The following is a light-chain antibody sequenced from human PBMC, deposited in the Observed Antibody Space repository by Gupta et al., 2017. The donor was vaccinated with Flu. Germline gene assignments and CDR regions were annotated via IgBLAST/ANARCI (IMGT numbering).Light chain of an antibody. Sequence: GGDNSRSKTVHWYQLEPGRAPVVVVRDDSDRPSGIPERFSGSNSWNTATLSMSRVEVGDEADYYCQVWDGTTNHEVFGGGTKLTVL. CDR2: DDS. V-gene: IGLV3-21*02. J-gene: IGLJ3*02. CDR1: NSRSKT. CDR3: QVWDGTTNHEV.